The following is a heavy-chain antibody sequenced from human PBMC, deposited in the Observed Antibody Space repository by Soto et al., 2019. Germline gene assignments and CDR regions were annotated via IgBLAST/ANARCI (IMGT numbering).Heavy chain of an antibody. CDR3: ARDPGYNWNVGRIGHYMDV. CDR1: GFTFSDYY. CDR2: ISSSGSTI. J-gene: IGHJ6*03. V-gene: IGHV3-11*01. Sequence: GGSLRLSCAASGFTFSDYYMSWIRQAPGKGLEWVSYISSSGSTIYYADSVKGRFTISRDNAKNSLYLQMNSLRAEDTAVYYCARDPGYNWNVGRIGHYMDVWGKGTTVTVSS. D-gene: IGHD1-1*01.